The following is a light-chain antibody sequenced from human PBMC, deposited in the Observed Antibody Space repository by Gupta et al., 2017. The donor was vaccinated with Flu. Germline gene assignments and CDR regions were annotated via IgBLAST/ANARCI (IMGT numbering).Light chain of an antibody. J-gene: IGKJ4*01. CDR2: WAS. CDR1: QSVSDSSNNKNY. Sequence: DIVMTQSPDSLAVSLGERATINCKSSQSVSDSSNNKNYVAWYQQKPGQPPKLLIYWASTRESGVPDRFSGSGSGTDFTLTISSLQAEDVAVYYCQQYYSTPLTFGEGTKVEIK. V-gene: IGKV4-1*01. CDR3: QQYYSTPLT.